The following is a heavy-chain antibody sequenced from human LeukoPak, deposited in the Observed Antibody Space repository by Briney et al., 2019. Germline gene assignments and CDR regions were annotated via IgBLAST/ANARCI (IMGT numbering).Heavy chain of an antibody. CDR2: IYSGGST. D-gene: IGHD3-3*01. V-gene: IGHV3-66*01. J-gene: IGHJ4*02. CDR3: AVESGLDY. Sequence: GGSLRLSCAASGFTLSNAWMSWVRQAPGKGLEWVSVIYSGGSTYYADSVKGRFTISRDNSKNTLYLQMNSLRAEDTAVYYCAVESGLDYWGQGTLVTVFS. CDR1: GFTLSNAW.